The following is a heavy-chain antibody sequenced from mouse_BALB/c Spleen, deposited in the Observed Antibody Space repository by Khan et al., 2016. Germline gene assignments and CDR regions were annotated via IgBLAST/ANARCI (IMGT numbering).Heavy chain of an antibody. D-gene: IGHD2-2*01. CDR1: GYVFSDYW. V-gene: IGHV1-80*01. CDR3: AMVENCNLYN. J-gene: IGHJ2*01. CDR2: ISPRDGDT. Sequence: QVQLQQSGAELVRPGSSVKISCKASGYVFSDYWTNWVKQRSGQGLEWIGQISPRDGDTNYNDKFKGKARLTADKSFTTAYMQLSSLTSEDSAVNFSAMVENCNLYNCDHGTTLPVSS.